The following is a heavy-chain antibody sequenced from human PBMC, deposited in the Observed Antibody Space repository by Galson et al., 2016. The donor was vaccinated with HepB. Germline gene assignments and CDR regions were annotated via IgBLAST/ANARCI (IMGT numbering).Heavy chain of an antibody. V-gene: IGHV5-51*01. J-gene: IGHJ4*02. Sequence: QSGAEVKKPGESLKISCKGSGYSFTSYWIGWVRQMPGKGLEWMGIIYPGDSDTRYSPSSQGQVTISADKSISTAYLQWSSLKASDTAMYYCARQIDCSGGSCYSGGLFDYWGQGTLVTVSS. D-gene: IGHD2-15*01. CDR1: GYSFTSYW. CDR3: ARQIDCSGGSCYSGGLFDY. CDR2: IYPGDSDT.